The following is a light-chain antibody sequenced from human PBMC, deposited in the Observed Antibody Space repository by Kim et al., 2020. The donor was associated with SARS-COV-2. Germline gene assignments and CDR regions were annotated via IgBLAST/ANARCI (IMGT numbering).Light chain of an antibody. CDR1: QSVSSSY. CDR3: QQYGSSPFT. V-gene: IGKV3-20*01. J-gene: IGKJ4*01. CDR2: GAS. Sequence: SPGERATLSCRASQSVSSSYLAWYQQKPGQAPRLLTYGASSRATGIPDRFSGSGSGTDFTLTISRLEPEDFAVYYCQQYGSSPFTFGGGTKVDIK.